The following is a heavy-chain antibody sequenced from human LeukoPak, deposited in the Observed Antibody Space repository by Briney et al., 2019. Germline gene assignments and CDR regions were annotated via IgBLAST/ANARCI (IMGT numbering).Heavy chain of an antibody. CDR1: GDSISSYY. CDR3: ARDSSYSSSWDY. J-gene: IGHJ4*02. D-gene: IGHD6-13*01. V-gene: IGHV4-59*01. CDR2: IFFSGST. Sequence: SETLSLTCSVSGDSISSYYWNWIRQPPGRGLEWIGYIFFSGSTNYNPSLKSRVTISVDTSKNQFSLKLSSVTAADTAVYYCARDSSYSSSWDYWGQGTLVTVSS.